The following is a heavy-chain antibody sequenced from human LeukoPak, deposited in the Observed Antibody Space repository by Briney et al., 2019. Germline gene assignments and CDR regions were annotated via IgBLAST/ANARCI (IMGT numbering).Heavy chain of an antibody. Sequence: SETLSLTCTVSGGSISRYYWSWIRQPPGKGLEWIGCMSSSGSTNYNPSLKSRVSISVDTSKNQFSLKLSSVTAADTAVYYCARLGPYGDDTYYMDVWGKGTTVTVSS. D-gene: IGHD4-17*01. CDR3: ARLGPYGDDTYYMDV. V-gene: IGHV4-4*09. CDR2: MSSSGST. J-gene: IGHJ6*03. CDR1: GGSISRYY.